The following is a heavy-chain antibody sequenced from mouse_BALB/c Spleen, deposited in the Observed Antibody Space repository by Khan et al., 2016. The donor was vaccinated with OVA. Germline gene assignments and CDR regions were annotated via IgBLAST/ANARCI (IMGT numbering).Heavy chain of an antibody. CDR1: GYTFTNYG. D-gene: IGHD4-1*02. Sequence: QFQLVQSGPELKKPGETVKISCTASGYTFTNYGMNWVKQAPGKGLKWMGWINTYTGQPTYPDEFKGRFAFSLETSASTAYLQINNLTNEDTATYFCARSNSYWYFDVWGAGTTVIVSS. CDR3: ARSNSYWYFDV. CDR2: INTYTGQP. V-gene: IGHV9-3-1*01. J-gene: IGHJ1*01.